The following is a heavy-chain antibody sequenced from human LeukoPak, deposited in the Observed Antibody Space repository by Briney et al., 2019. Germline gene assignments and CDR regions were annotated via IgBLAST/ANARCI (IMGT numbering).Heavy chain of an antibody. Sequence: GGSLRLSCAGSGFTFSSYEFNWVRQAPGKGLEWVSGINWNGGSTGYADSVKGRFTISRGNAKNSLYLQMNSLRAEDTALYYCARDGAYYDSSGYYYYFDYWGQGTLVTVSS. CDR2: INWNGGST. CDR3: ARDGAYYDSSGYYYYFDY. D-gene: IGHD3-22*01. J-gene: IGHJ4*02. V-gene: IGHV3-20*04. CDR1: GFTFSSYE.